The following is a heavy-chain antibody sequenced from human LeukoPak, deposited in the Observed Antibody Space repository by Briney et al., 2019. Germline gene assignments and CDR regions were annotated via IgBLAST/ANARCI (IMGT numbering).Heavy chain of an antibody. Sequence: SETLSLTCAVSGGSISSGGYSWSWIRQPPGKGLEWIGYIYHSGSTYYNPSLKSRVTISVDRSKNQFSLKPSSVTAADTAVYYCARGGGYYDSSGLIDYGGQGTLVTVSS. J-gene: IGHJ4*02. V-gene: IGHV4-30-2*01. CDR3: ARGGGYYDSSGLIDY. D-gene: IGHD3-22*01. CDR1: GGSISSGGYS. CDR2: IYHSGST.